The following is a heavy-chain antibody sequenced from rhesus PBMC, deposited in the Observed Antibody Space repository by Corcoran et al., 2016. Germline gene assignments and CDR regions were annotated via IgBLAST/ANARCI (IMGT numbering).Heavy chain of an antibody. Sequence: QVQLQESGPGLVKPSETLSLTGAVSGGSISDDYYWRWIRQPPGKGLEWSGYIYGSGGGTNYNPSLKNRVTISIDTSKNQFSLKLCSVTAADTAVYYCARDYGYSSGWFYFEFWGQGALVTVSS. CDR1: GGSISDDYY. J-gene: IGHJ1*01. CDR3: ARDYGYSSGWFYFEF. CDR2: IYGSGGGT. D-gene: IGHD6-31*01. V-gene: IGHV4-106*01.